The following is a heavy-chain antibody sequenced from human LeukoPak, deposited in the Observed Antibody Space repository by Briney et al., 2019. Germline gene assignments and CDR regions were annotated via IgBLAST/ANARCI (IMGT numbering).Heavy chain of an antibody. CDR1: GFTFSSYG. Sequence: GGSLRLSCAASGFTFSSYGMHWVRQAPGKGLEWVAVISYDGSNKYYADSVKGRFTISRDNSKNTLYLQMNSLRVEGTAVYYCAKALGYVSPFYFDYWGQGTPVTVSS. J-gene: IGHJ4*02. CDR3: AKALGYVSPFYFDY. V-gene: IGHV3-30*18. D-gene: IGHD6-13*01. CDR2: ISYDGSNK.